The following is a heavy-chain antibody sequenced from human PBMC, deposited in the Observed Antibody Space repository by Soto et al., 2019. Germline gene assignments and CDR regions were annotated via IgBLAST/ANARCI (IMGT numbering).Heavy chain of an antibody. CDR1: GFTFTSYG. CDR2: IWYDGSNK. J-gene: IGHJ6*02. D-gene: IGHD6-13*01. Sequence: AGGSLRLSCAASGFTFTSYGMHWVRQAPGKGLEWVAVIWYDGSNKYYADSVKGRFTISRDNSKNTLYLQMNSLRAEDTAVYYCARASLPIAAASTGRYYYYGMDVWGQGTTVTVSS. CDR3: ARASLPIAAASTGRYYYYGMDV. V-gene: IGHV3-33*01.